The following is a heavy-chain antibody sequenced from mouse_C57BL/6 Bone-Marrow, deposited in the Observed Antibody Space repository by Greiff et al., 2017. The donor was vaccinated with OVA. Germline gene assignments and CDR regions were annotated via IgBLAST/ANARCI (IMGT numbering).Heavy chain of an antibody. Sequence: EVKLMESGPGLVKPSQSLSLTCSVTGYSITSGYYWNWIRQFPGNKLEWMGYISYDGSNNYNPSLKNRISITRDTSKNQFFLKLNSVTTEDTATYYCARGLYGNYEAWFAYWGQGTLVTVSA. V-gene: IGHV3-6*01. CDR1: GYSITSGYY. CDR3: ARGLYGNYEAWFAY. J-gene: IGHJ3*01. CDR2: ISYDGSN. D-gene: IGHD2-1*01.